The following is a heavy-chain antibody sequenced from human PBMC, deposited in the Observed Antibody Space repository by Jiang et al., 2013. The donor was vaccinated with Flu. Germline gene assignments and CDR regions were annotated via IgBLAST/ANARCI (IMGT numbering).Heavy chain of an antibody. J-gene: IGHJ4*02. V-gene: IGHV6-1*01. Sequence: SNSAAWNWIRQSPSRGLEWLGRTYYRSRWYNDYAVSVKSRVTISVDTSKNQFSLKLSSVTAADTAVYYCARQGVLPAVVKTYYFDYWGQGTLVTVSS. CDR1: SNSAA. CDR3: ARQGVLPAVVKTYYFDY. CDR2: TYYRSRWYN. D-gene: IGHD2-2*01.